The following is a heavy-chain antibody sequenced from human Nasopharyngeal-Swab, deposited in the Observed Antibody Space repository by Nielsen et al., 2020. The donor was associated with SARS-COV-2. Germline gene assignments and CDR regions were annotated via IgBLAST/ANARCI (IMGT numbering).Heavy chain of an antibody. CDR1: GYTFTSYY. J-gene: IGHJ4*02. CDR3: AGSSGSQTSDY. CDR2: INAGNGNT. V-gene: IGHV1-3*01. Sequence: ASVKVSCKASGYTFTSYYMHWVRQAPGQRLEWMGWINAGNGNTKYSQKFQGRVTITRDTSASTAYMELSSLRSDDTAVYYCAGSSGSQTSDYWGQGTLVTVSS. D-gene: IGHD3-10*01.